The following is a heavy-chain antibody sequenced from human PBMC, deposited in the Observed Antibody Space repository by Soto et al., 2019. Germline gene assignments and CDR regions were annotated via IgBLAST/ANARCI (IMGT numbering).Heavy chain of an antibody. CDR1: GGSISSGGYY. CDR3: ARESYYDSSGYYYFDY. CDR2: IYYSGST. D-gene: IGHD3-22*01. J-gene: IGHJ4*02. V-gene: IGHV4-31*03. Sequence: PSETLSLTCTVSGGSISSGGYYWSWIRQHPGKGLEWIGYIYYSGSTYYNPSLKSRVTISVDTSKNQFSLKLSSVTAADTAVYYCARESYYDSSGYYYFDYWSQGTLVTVSS.